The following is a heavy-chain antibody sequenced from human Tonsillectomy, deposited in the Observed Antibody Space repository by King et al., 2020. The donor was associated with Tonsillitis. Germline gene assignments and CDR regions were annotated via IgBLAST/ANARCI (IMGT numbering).Heavy chain of an antibody. CDR3: SRGGAGTRWQQSSPNFDV. V-gene: IGHV3-49*03. CDR2: IRSKAYHGTP. D-gene: IGHD5-24*01. Sequence: VQLVESGGGLVQPGRSLRLSCSASGFSFGDYALSWFRQAPGKGLEWVSLIRSKAYHGTPDYAASVKGRFIISRDDSRSVVYLQMNSLEIEDTAVYFCSRGGAGTRWQQSSPNFDVWGRGTLVTVSS. CDR1: GFSFGDYA. J-gene: IGHJ2*01.